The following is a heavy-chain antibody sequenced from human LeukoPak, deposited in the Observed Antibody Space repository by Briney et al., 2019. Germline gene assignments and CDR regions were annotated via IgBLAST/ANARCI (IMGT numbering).Heavy chain of an antibody. D-gene: IGHD3-3*01. CDR2: IYYSGST. V-gene: IGHV4-59*08. CDR3: ARHELAIFEVVTIFDY. Sequence: SETLSLTCTVSGGSISSYYWSWIRQPPGKGLEWIGYIYYSGSTNYNPSLKSRVTISVDTSKNQFSLKLSSVTAADTAVYYCARHELAIFEVVTIFDYWGQGTLVTVSS. CDR1: GGSISSYY. J-gene: IGHJ4*02.